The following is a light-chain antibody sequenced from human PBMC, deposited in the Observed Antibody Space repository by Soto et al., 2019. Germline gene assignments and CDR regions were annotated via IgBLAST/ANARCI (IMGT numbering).Light chain of an antibody. CDR2: DAS. CDR1: QSISSW. V-gene: IGKV1-5*01. CDR3: QQYKRYSPMYT. J-gene: IGKJ2*01. Sequence: DIQMTQSPSTLSASVGDRVTITCRASQSISSWLAWYQQKPGKAPKLLIYDASSLESGVPSSFSGSGSGTEFTITISSLQHYDFATYYSQQYKRYSPMYTFGQGTKLEIK.